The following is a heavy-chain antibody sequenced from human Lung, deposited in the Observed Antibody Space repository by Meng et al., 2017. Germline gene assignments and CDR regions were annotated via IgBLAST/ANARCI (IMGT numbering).Heavy chain of an antibody. CDR3: ARGQKGYFDL. Sequence: QVPLQESGPGLVKPSQTLSLTCTVSGGSISSSNYYWSWIRQPPGKGLEWSGHIYNSGSTHYNPSLKSRITISVDTSKNQFSLKLSSVTAADTAVYYCARGQKGYFDLWGRGTLVTVSS. CDR1: GGSISSSNYY. V-gene: IGHV4-30-4*01. CDR2: IYNSGST. J-gene: IGHJ2*01.